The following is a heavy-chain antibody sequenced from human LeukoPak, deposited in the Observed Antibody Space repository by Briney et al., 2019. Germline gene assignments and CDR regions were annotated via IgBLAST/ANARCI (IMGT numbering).Heavy chain of an antibody. J-gene: IGHJ6*02. CDR2: IYYSGST. CDR1: GGSISSYY. Sequence: SETLSLTCTVSGGSISSYYWSWIRQPPGKGLEWIGYIYYSGSTNYDPSLKSRVTISVDTSKNQFSLKLSSVTAADTAVYYCARVSAAGTHYYYYGMDVWGQGTTVTVSS. CDR3: ARVSAAGTHYYYYGMDV. D-gene: IGHD6-19*01. V-gene: IGHV4-59*01.